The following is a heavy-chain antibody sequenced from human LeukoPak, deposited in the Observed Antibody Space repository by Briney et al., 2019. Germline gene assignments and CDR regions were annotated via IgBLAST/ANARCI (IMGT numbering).Heavy chain of an antibody. CDR1: GFTVSSNY. D-gene: IGHD3-22*01. J-gene: IGHJ4*02. V-gene: IGHV3-66*01. CDR2: IYSGGTT. Sequence: GGSLKLSCAASGFTVSSNYMSWVRQAPGKGLEWVSVIYSGGTTYYADSVKGRFTISRDNSKNTLYLQMNSLRAEDTAVYYCARGMDYYDSSGYYYPFDYWGQGTLVTVSS. CDR3: ARGMDYYDSSGYYYPFDY.